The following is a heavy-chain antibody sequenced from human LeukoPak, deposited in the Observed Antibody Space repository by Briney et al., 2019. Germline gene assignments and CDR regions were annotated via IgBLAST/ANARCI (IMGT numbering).Heavy chain of an antibody. CDR1: GDSISSSDHY. CDR3: ARHLYYSAPGFWYIDL. V-gene: IGHV4-39*01. CDR2: VSQSGNT. D-gene: IGHD3-10*01. J-gene: IGHJ2*01. Sequence: PSETLSLTCTLSGDSISSSDHYWVWIRQSPGKGLEWIGSVSQSGNTYYKSSLKSRVTVSIDTSKNEFSLILTSVTAADTAEYYCARHLYYSAPGFWYIDLWGRGTLVIVSP.